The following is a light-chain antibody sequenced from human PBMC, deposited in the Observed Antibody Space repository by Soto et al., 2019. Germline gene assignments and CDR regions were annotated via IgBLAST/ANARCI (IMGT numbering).Light chain of an antibody. CDR3: AAWDDSLNGHV. CDR2: TTN. J-gene: IGLJ1*01. V-gene: IGLV1-44*01. CDR1: SCNIGTSS. Sequence: QSALTQPHSASGTPGQRVTISCSGSSCNIGTSSVHWFQQLPGTAPKLLISTTNQRPSGVPERFSGSKSDTSASLAISGLQSEDEADYYCAAWDDSLNGHVFGTGTKVTVL.